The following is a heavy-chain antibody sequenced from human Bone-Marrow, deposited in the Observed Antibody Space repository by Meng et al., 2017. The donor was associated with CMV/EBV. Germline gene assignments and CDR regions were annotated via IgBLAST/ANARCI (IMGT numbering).Heavy chain of an antibody. J-gene: IGHJ5*02. CDR1: GYSFSNFG. Sequence: ASVKVSCKASGYSFSNFGIAWVRQAPGQGLEWMGWINSYNDEAFYSHKLQDRLTMTTDTSTDTAYMELRGLRSDDTAVYYCARDRCKTCSSGWWFGPWGQGTLVTVSS. CDR3: ARDRCKTCSSGWWFGP. CDR2: INSYNDEA. D-gene: IGHD1-26*01. V-gene: IGHV1-18*01.